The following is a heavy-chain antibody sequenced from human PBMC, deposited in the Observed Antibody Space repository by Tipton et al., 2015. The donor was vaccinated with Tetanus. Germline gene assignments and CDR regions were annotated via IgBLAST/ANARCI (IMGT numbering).Heavy chain of an antibody. Sequence: TLSLTCSVSGGSISSGGYYWSWIRQHPGKGLEWIGTISYTGSAYYNPSLKSRVTISVDTSKNQFSLRLNSVTAADTAIYYCARHIPLTMVIVVISYYFDSWGQGTLVTVSS. J-gene: IGHJ4*02. D-gene: IGHD3-10*01. CDR3: ARHIPLTMVIVVISYYFDS. CDR1: GGSISSGGYY. CDR2: ISYTGSA. V-gene: IGHV4-39*01.